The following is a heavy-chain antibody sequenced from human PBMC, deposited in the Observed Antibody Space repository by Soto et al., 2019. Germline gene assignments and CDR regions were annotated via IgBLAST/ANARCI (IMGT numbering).Heavy chain of an antibody. CDR3: ARQGFGAIHGLVDV. J-gene: IGHJ6*02. CDR1: GGTFSSYA. Sequence: SVKVSCTASGGTFSSYAISWVRQAPGQGLEWMGGIIPIFGTANYAQKFQGRVTITADESTSTAYMELSSLRSEDTALYFCARQGFGAIHGLVDVWGQGTTVTVSS. D-gene: IGHD3-10*01. V-gene: IGHV1-69*13. CDR2: IIPIFGTA.